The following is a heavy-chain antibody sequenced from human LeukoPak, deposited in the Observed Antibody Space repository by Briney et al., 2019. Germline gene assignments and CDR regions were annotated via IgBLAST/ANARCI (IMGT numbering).Heavy chain of an antibody. V-gene: IGHV3-30-3*01. Sequence: SCKASGYTFTSYAMHWVRQAPGKGLEWVAVISYDGSNKYYADSVKGRFTISRDNSKNTLYLQMNSLRAEDTAVYYCARTPSYSGYDSHFDYWGQGTLVTVSS. CDR1: GYTFTSYA. D-gene: IGHD5-12*01. CDR2: ISYDGSNK. J-gene: IGHJ4*02. CDR3: ARTPSYSGYDSHFDY.